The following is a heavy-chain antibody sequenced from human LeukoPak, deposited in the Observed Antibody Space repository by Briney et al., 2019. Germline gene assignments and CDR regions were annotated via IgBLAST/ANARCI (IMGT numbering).Heavy chain of an antibody. V-gene: IGHV3-7*02. CDR3: ARAPTVTIFGVVNGMDV. D-gene: IGHD3-3*01. CDR2: IKQDGSEK. Sequence: GGSLRLSCAASGFTFSSYWMSWVRQAPGKGLEWVANIKQDGSEKYYVDSVKGRFTISRDNAKNSLYLQMNSLRAEDTAVYYCARAPTVTIFGVVNGMDVWGQGTTVTVSS. CDR1: GFTFSSYW. J-gene: IGHJ6*02.